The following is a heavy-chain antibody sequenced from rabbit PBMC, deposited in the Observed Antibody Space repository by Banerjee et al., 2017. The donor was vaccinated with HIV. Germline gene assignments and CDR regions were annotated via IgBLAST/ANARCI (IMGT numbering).Heavy chain of an antibody. CDR2: INSVIGST. CDR3: ARELDGVIGWNFSL. D-gene: IGHD1-1*01. J-gene: IGHJ4*01. V-gene: IGHV1S45*01. Sequence: QEQLVESGGGLVQPEGSLTLTCKASGFDFSSNAVSWVRQAPGKGLEWIACINSVIGSTVYASWAKGRFTISKTSSTTVTLQMTSLTAADAATYFCARELDGVIGWNFSLWGQGTLVTVS. CDR1: GFDFSSNA.